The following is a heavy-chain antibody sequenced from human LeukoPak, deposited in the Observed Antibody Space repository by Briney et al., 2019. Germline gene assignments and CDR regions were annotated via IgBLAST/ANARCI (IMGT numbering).Heavy chain of an antibody. CDR3: ARDPPSIVATMGGLDY. J-gene: IGHJ4*02. CDR2: INPNTGGT. D-gene: IGHD5-12*01. V-gene: IGHV1-2*02. Sequence: ASVKVSCKASGYTFSGYYMHWVRQAPGQGLEWMGWINPNTGGTNYAQKFQGGVTMTRDTSISTAYMELSSLTSDDTAVYYCARDPPSIVATMGGLDYWGQGTLVTVSS. CDR1: GYTFSGYY.